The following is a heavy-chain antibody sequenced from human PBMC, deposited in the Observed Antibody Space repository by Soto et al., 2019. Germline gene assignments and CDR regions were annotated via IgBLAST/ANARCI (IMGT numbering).Heavy chain of an antibody. V-gene: IGHV3-48*02. J-gene: IGHJ6*02. D-gene: IGHD2-2*01. CDR1: GFTFSSYS. CDR3: ARDLEGVIVVVPAAPLEYYYYGMDV. CDR2: ISSSSSTI. Sequence: GGSLRLPCAASGFTFSSYSMNWVRQAPGKGLEWVSYISSSSSTIYYADSVKGRFTISRDNAKNSLYLQMNSLRDEDTAVYYCARDLEGVIVVVPAAPLEYYYYGMDVWGQGTTVTVSS.